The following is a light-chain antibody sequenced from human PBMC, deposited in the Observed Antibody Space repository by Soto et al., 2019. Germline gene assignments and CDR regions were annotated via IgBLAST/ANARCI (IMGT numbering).Light chain of an antibody. V-gene: IGKV1-5*03. CDR3: EQLYVFPYT. CDR2: KAS. J-gene: IGKJ2*01. CDR1: QSIRSW. Sequence: DIQMTQSPSTLPASVGDRVTVTCRASQSIRSWLAWYQEKPGKAPKLLIYKASLLETGVPSRFSGSASGTEFTLTISSLQTDDFGTYYCEQLYVFPYTFGQGTRLEIK.